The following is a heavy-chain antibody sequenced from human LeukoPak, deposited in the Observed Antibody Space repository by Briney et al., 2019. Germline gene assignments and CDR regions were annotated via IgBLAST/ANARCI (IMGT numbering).Heavy chain of an antibody. CDR2: INWNGGTT. J-gene: IGHJ6*03. CDR1: GFTFDDYA. Sequence: GGSLRLSCSASGFTFDDYAMHWVRQAPGKGLEWVSGINWNGGTTGYAGSVKGRFTISRDNAKNSLHLQMNSLRAEDTALYYCARGYSGYGGYYYYSMDVWGKGTTVTVSS. CDR3: ARGYSGYGGYYYYSMDV. V-gene: IGHV3-20*04. D-gene: IGHD1-26*01.